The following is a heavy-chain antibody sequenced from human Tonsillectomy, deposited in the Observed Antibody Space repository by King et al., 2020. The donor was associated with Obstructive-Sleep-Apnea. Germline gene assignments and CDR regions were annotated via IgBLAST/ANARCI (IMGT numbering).Heavy chain of an antibody. Sequence: QLQESGPGLVKPSETLSLTCTVSVYSISSGYYWGWIRQPPGKGLEWIGSIYHIGSTYYKPSLKSRVTISVDTSKNQFSLKLSSVTAADTAVYYCARDHDSSGYYLRDAFDIWGQGTMVTVSS. D-gene: IGHD3-22*01. CDR2: IYHIGST. CDR3: ARDHDSSGYYLRDAFDI. J-gene: IGHJ3*02. V-gene: IGHV4-38-2*02. CDR1: VYSISSGYY.